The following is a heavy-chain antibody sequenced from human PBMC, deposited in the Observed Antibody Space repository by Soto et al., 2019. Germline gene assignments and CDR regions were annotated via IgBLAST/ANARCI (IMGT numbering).Heavy chain of an antibody. CDR2: ISYDGSNK. CDR1: GFTFSSYG. J-gene: IGHJ4*02. V-gene: IGHV3-30*18. D-gene: IGHD2-8*02. CDR3: AQDTVSAGTGGACFDY. Sequence: GGSLRLSCAASGFTFSSYGMHWVRQAPGKGLEWVAVISYDGSNKYYADSVKGRFTISRDNSKNTLYLQMNSLRLEDTAVYYCAQDTVSAGTGGACFDYWGQGTLVTVSS.